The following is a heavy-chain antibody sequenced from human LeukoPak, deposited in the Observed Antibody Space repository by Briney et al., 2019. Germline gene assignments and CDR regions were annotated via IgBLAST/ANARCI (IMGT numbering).Heavy chain of an antibody. CDR2: IYYSGST. J-gene: IGHJ5*02. CDR1: GGSISSSSYY. D-gene: IGHD6-19*01. CDR3: AGALRRSGWYVDCFDP. Sequence: PSETLPPTCTVSGGSISSSSYYWGWIRQPPGKGLEWIGIIYYSGSTYYNPSLKSRVTISVDTSKNQFSLKLSSVTAADTAVYYCAGALRRSGWYVDCFDPWGQGTLVTVSS. V-gene: IGHV4-39*01.